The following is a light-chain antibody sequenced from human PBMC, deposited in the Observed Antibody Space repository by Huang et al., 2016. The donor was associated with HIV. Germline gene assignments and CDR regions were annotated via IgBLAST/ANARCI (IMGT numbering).Light chain of an antibody. CDR2: DAF. J-gene: IGKJ1*01. V-gene: IGKV3-11*01. Sequence: EIVLTQSPATLSLSPGESATLSCRASQSISRYLAWYQQKPGQAPRRLIYDAFNRGTGSPDRCIGSGAGTDFTLTISSLDPEDFAVYYCQQRSNWPKTFGQGTKVEIK. CDR3: QQRSNWPKT. CDR1: QSISRY.